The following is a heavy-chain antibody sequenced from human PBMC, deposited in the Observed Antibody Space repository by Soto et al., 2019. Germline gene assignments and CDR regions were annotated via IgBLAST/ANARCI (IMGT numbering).Heavy chain of an antibody. J-gene: IGHJ5*02. D-gene: IGHD6-6*01. CDR3: ARDRYSSSPNWFDP. CDR2: ISSSGSTI. Sequence: QVQLVESGGGLVKPGGSLRLSCAASGFTFSDYYMSWIRQAPGKGLEWVSYISSSGSTIYYADSVKGRFTISRDNAKNALYLQMTSLRAEDTAVYYWARDRYSSSPNWFDPWGQGTLVTVYS. V-gene: IGHV3-11*01. CDR1: GFTFSDYY.